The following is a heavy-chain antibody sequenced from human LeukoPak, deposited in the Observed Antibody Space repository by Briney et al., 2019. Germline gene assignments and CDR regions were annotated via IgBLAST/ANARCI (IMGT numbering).Heavy chain of an antibody. V-gene: IGHV3-48*03. D-gene: IGHD3-10*02. CDR2: ISSSGSTI. Sequence: GGSLRLSCLASGFTFSSYWMSWVRQAPGKGLEWVSYISSSGSTIYYADSVKGRFTISRDNAKNSLYLQMNSLRAEDTAVYYCAELGITMIGGVWGKGTTVTISS. CDR1: GFTFSSYW. CDR3: AELGITMIGGV. J-gene: IGHJ6*04.